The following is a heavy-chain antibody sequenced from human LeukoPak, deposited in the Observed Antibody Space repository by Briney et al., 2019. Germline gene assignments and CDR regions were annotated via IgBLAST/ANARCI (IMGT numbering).Heavy chain of an antibody. J-gene: IGHJ4*02. CDR1: GGSISSSSYY. CDR2: IYYSGGT. V-gene: IGHV4-39*01. CDR3: ARLSNKNFDY. Sequence: PSETLSLTCTVSGGSISSSSYYWGWIRQPPGKGLEWIGSIYYSGGTYYNPSLKSRVTISVDTSKNQFSLKLSSVTAADTAVYYCARLSNKNFDYWGQGTLVTVSS. D-gene: IGHD1/OR15-1a*01.